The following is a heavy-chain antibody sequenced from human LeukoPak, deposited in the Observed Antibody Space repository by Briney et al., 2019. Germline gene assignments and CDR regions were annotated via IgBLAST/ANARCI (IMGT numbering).Heavy chain of an antibody. Sequence: GGSLRLSCAASGLTVSSNYMSWVRQAPGKGLEWVSVIYSGGSTYFADSVKGRFTISRDNSKNTLYLQMNSLRAEDTAVYYCARERVENQQLVGGNYWGQGTLVTVSS. D-gene: IGHD6-6*01. CDR1: GLTVSSNY. V-gene: IGHV3-66*01. CDR3: ARERVENQQLVGGNY. J-gene: IGHJ4*02. CDR2: IYSGGST.